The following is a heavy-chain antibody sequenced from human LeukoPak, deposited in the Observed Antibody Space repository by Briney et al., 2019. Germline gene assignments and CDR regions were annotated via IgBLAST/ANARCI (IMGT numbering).Heavy chain of an antibody. Sequence: GGSLRLSCAASGFTVSSNYMSWVRQAPGKGLEWVSVIYSGGGSTYYADSVKGRFTISRDNSKNTLYLQMNGLRVEDTAVYFCAREKTMTYAFDIWGQGTMVTVSS. CDR3: AREKTMTYAFDI. V-gene: IGHV3-53*01. CDR1: GFTVSSNY. J-gene: IGHJ3*02. D-gene: IGHD3-22*01. CDR2: IYSGGGST.